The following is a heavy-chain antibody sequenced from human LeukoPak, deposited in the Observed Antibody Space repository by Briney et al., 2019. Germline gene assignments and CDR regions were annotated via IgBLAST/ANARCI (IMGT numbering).Heavy chain of an antibody. D-gene: IGHD6-19*01. CDR2: IYHTGAT. V-gene: IGHV4-59*08. J-gene: IGHJ4*02. CDR1: GASISSYY. CDR3: ARYGVSGWVIDN. Sequence: SETLSLTCSVSGASISSYYWTWIRQSPWQGLEWIGYIYHTGATSYNPSLKSRVTMSIDTSKKQFSLKLTSVTAADTAVYFCARYGVSGWVIDNWGQGTLVTVSS.